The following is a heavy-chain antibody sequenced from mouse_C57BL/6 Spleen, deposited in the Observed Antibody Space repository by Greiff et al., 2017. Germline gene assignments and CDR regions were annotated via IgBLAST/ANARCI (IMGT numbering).Heavy chain of an antibody. Sequence: VKLQQSGAELVMPGASVKLSCKASGYTFTSYWMHWVKQRPGQGLEWIGEIDPSDSYTNYNQKFKGKSTLTVDKSSSTAYMQLSSLTSEDSAVYYCARRDYYYGISYDYWGQGTTLTVSS. J-gene: IGHJ2*01. CDR1: GYTFTSYW. V-gene: IGHV1-69*01. D-gene: IGHD1-1*01. CDR3: ARRDYYYGISYDY. CDR2: IDPSDSYT.